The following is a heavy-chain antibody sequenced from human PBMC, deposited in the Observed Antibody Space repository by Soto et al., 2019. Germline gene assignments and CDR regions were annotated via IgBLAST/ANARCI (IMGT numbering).Heavy chain of an antibody. J-gene: IGHJ6*02. CDR3: AARVGSSPLYYYGVDV. D-gene: IGHD3-10*01. V-gene: IGHV5-51*01. CDR2: IDPSDSDT. CDR1: GYSFSTYW. Sequence: GESLKISCKASGYSFSTYWIGWVRQMPGKGLEWMGIIDPSDSDTRYSPPFQGQVIISADKSISTAYLQWSSLKASDTAMYYCAARVGSSPLYYYGVDVWGHGTMVTVSS.